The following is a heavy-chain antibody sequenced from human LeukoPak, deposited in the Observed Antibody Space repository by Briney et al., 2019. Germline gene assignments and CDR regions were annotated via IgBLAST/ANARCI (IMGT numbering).Heavy chain of an antibody. J-gene: IGHJ5*02. CDR3: ARVRIDP. Sequence: PGGSLRLSCAASGFTFSSYSMNWIRQAPGKGLEWVSCISTTGDTTYYEDSLKGRFTISRDNAKNSLYLQMNSLRAEDTAVYYCARVRIDPWGQGTLVTVSS. CDR2: ISTTGDTT. V-gene: IGHV3-48*04. CDR1: GFTFSSYS.